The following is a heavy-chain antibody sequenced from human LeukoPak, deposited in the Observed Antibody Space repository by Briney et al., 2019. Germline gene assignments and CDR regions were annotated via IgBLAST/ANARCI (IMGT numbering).Heavy chain of an antibody. J-gene: IGHJ1*01. CDR1: GFTFSSYA. Sequence: PGGSLRLSCAASGFTFSSYAMHWVRQAPGKGLEWVAVISYDGSNKYYADSVKGRFTISRDNSKNTLYLQMNSLRAEDTAVYFCAKGLSIGYCSSTSCSEYFHHWGQGTLVTVSS. CDR2: ISYDGSNK. CDR3: AKGLSIGYCSSTSCSEYFHH. D-gene: IGHD2-2*01. V-gene: IGHV3-30*18.